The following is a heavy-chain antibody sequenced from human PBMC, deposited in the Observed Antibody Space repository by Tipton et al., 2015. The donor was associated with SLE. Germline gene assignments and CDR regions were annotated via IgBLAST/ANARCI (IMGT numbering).Heavy chain of an antibody. CDR1: GFTFSSYE. CDR2: ISSSGSTI. CDR3: ARDINIVATINYYYYGMDV. D-gene: IGHD5-12*01. Sequence: SLRLSCAASGFTFSSYEMNWVRKAPGKGLEWVSYISSSGSTIYYADSVKGRFTISRDNAKNSLYLQMNSLRAEDTAVYYCARDINIVATINYYYYGMDVWGQGTTVTVSS. V-gene: IGHV3-48*03. J-gene: IGHJ6*02.